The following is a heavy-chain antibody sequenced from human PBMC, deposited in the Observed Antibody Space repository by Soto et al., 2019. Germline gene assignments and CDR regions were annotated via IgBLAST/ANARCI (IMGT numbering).Heavy chain of an antibody. CDR3: ARHPRGGYSSGWFDY. V-gene: IGHV4-39*01. CDR1: GGSISSRSHF. Sequence: SETLSLTCSVSGGSISSRSHFWAWIRQPPGKGLEWIGSIYYSGTTYYNLSLKSRVTISVDTSKNQFSLKLNSVTAADTAVFYCARHPRGGYSSGWFDYWGHGSLVT. CDR2: IYYSGTT. J-gene: IGHJ4*01. D-gene: IGHD6-19*01.